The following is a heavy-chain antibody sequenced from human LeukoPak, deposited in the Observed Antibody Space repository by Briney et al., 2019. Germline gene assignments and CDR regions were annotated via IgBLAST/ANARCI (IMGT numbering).Heavy chain of an antibody. CDR1: GFTFSSYE. D-gene: IGHD5-18*01. J-gene: IGHJ6*03. V-gene: IGHV3-48*03. Sequence: PGGSLRLSCAASGFTFSSYEMNWVRQAPGKGLEWVSYISSSGSTIYYADSVKGRFTISRDNAKNSLYLQMNSLRAEDTAVYYCARRGGYSWNYYYYYMDVWGKGTTVTISS. CDR2: ISSSGSTI. CDR3: ARRGGYSWNYYYYYMDV.